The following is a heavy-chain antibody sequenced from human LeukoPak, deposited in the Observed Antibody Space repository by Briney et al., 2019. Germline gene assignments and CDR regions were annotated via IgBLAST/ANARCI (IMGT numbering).Heavy chain of an antibody. D-gene: IGHD3-22*01. V-gene: IGHV4-30-2*01. CDR2: IYHSGST. CDR1: GGSISSGGYS. J-gene: IGHJ4*02. Sequence: PSETLSLTCAVSGGSISSGGYSWSWVRQPPGKGLEWLGYIYHSGSTYYNPSLKSRVTISVDRSKNQFSLKLSSVTAADTAVYYCAGRTYYYDSSGEECWGQGTLVTVSS. CDR3: AGRTYYYDSSGEEC.